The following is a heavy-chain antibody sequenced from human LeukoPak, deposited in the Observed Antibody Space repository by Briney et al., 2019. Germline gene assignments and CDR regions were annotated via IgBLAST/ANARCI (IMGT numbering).Heavy chain of an antibody. Sequence: PGGSLRLSCAASGFTFSSYGMHWVRQAPGKGLEWVAVISYDGSNKYYADSVKGRFTISRDDSKNTLYLQMNSLRAEDTAVYYCARDEFSGGLEGWGQGTLVTVSS. CDR3: ARDEFSGGLEG. J-gene: IGHJ4*02. D-gene: IGHD2-15*01. V-gene: IGHV3-30*03. CDR1: GFTFSSYG. CDR2: ISYDGSNK.